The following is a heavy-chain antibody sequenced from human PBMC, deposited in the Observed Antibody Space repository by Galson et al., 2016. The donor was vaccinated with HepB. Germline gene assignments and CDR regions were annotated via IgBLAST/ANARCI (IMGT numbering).Heavy chain of an antibody. CDR3: ASRRGPSRRYWYFDL. Sequence: SLRLSCAASGFTFSDYYMSWIRQSPGKGLEWVSHISVDGRTKYYADSLKGRLTISRDNAKNSVFLQMSSRRADDTAVYYCASRRGPSRRYWYFDLWGRGTLVTVSS. J-gene: IGHJ2*01. D-gene: IGHD2-15*01. CDR1: GFTFSDYY. CDR2: ISVDGRTK. V-gene: IGHV3-11*01.